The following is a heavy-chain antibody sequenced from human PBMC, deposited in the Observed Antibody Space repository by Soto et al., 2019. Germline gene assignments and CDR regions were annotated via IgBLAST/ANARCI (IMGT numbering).Heavy chain of an antibody. CDR1: GFTFSSYG. CDR2: ISYDGSNK. CDR3: AKTYDFWSGSDFDY. V-gene: IGHV3-30*18. J-gene: IGHJ4*02. D-gene: IGHD3-3*01. Sequence: QVQLVESGGGVVQPGRSLRLSCAASGFTFSSYGMHWVRQAPGKGLEWVAVISYDGSNKYYADSVKGRFTISRDNSKNTLYLQMNGLRAEDTAVYYCAKTYDFWSGSDFDYWGQGTLVTVSS.